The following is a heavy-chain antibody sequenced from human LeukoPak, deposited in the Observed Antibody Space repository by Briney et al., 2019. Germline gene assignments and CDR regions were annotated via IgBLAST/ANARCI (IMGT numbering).Heavy chain of an antibody. Sequence: PSETLSLTCTVSGGSISSGGYYWSWIRQHPGKGLEWIGYIYYSGSTYYNPSLKSRVTISVDTSKNQFSLKLSSVTAADTAVYYCARDSTPVSTGPNWFDPWGQGTLVTVSS. CDR3: ARDSTPVSTGPNWFDP. J-gene: IGHJ5*02. V-gene: IGHV4-31*03. CDR2: IYYSGST. D-gene: IGHD3-16*01. CDR1: GGSISSGGYY.